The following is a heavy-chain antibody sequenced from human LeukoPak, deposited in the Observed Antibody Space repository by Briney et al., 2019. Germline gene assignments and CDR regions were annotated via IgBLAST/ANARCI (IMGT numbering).Heavy chain of an antibody. J-gene: IGHJ4*02. CDR3: ARAGYTISSYRFDY. CDR2: IYTTGRT. CDR1: GGSINSYW. V-gene: IGHV4-4*07. Sequence: SETLSLNCSVSGGSINSYWWSWIRQPAGKGLEFIGRIYTTGRTNYNPSLKSRVSMSVDTSQNKFSLELRSVTAADTAVYFCARAGYTISSYRFDYWGQGALVTVYS. D-gene: IGHD3-16*02.